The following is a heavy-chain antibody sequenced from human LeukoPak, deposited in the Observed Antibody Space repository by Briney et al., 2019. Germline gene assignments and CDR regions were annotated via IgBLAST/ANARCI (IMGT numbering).Heavy chain of an antibody. CDR2: INHSGST. D-gene: IGHD2/OR15-2a*01. Sequence: SETLSLTCTVSGGSISSSSYYWGWIRQPPGKGLEWIGEINHSGSTNYNPSLKSRVTISVDTSKNQFSLKLSSVTAADTAVYYCASFLFTQGHTSWGQGTLVTVSS. CDR3: ASFLFTQGHTS. J-gene: IGHJ5*02. V-gene: IGHV4-39*07. CDR1: GGSISSSSYY.